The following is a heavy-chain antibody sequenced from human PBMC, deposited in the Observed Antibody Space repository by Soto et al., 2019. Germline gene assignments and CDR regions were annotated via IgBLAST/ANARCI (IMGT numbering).Heavy chain of an antibody. CDR1: GYTFTSYA. J-gene: IGHJ4*02. Sequence: GASVKVSCKASGYTFTSYAMHWVRQAPGQRLEWMGWINAGNGNTKYSQKFQGRVTITRDTSASTAYMELSSLRSEDTAVYYCARPLAGSGSYYPFDYWGQGTLVTVYS. CDR3: ARPLAGSGSYYPFDY. V-gene: IGHV1-3*01. CDR2: INAGNGNT. D-gene: IGHD3-10*01.